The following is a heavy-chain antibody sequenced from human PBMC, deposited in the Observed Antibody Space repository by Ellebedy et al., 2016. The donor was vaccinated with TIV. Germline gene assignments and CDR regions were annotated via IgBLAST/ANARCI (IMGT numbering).Heavy chain of an antibody. V-gene: IGHV1-69*13. D-gene: IGHD3-10*01. CDR1: GGTFSGYA. J-gene: IGHJ1*01. CDR3: ARDLVGASGSYYPS. CDR2: VIPMIDTT. Sequence: AASVKVSCKTSGGTFSGYAIAWVRQAPGQGLEWMGGVIPMIDTTNYAQKFQDRVTITADESTSTTYMELRSLRSEDTAVYFCARDLVGASGSYYPSWGQGTLVTVSS.